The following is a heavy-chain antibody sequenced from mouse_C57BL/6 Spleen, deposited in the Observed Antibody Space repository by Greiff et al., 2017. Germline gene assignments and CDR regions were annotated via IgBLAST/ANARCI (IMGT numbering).Heavy chain of an antibody. Sequence: VQLQQSGPELVKPGASVKIPCKASGYTFTDYNMDWVKQSHGKSLEWIGDINPNNGGTIYNQKFKGKATLTVDKSSSTAYMELRSLTSEDTAVYYCARRWNSNGRYFDYWGQGTTLTVSS. J-gene: IGHJ2*01. CDR2: INPNNGGT. V-gene: IGHV1-18*01. CDR3: ARRWNSNGRYFDY. D-gene: IGHD2-5*01. CDR1: GYTFTDYN.